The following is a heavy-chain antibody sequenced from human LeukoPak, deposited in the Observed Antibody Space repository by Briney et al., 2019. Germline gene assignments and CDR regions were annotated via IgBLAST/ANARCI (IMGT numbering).Heavy chain of an antibody. CDR3: ARAELQYYFDY. J-gene: IGHJ4*02. V-gene: IGHV1-2*02. D-gene: IGHD1-7*01. Sequence: ASVKVSCKASGYTFTSYDISWVRQAPGQGLEWMGWIHPNSGGTSYAQKFQGRVTMTRDTSTNTAYMELSSLRSDDTAVYYCARAELQYYFDYWGQGTLVTVSS. CDR1: GYTFTSYD. CDR2: IHPNSGGT.